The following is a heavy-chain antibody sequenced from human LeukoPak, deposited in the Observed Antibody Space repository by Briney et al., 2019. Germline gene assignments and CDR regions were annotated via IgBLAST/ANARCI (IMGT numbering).Heavy chain of an antibody. V-gene: IGHV3-30*04. CDR1: GFTFSSYA. CDR2: ISYDGSNK. Sequence: GGSLRLSCAASGFTFSSYAMHWVRQAPGKGLEWVAVISYDGSNKYYADSVKGRFTISRDNSKNTLYLQMNSLRAEDTAVYYCATRFQHWGQGTLVTVSS. J-gene: IGHJ1*01. CDR3: ATRFQH.